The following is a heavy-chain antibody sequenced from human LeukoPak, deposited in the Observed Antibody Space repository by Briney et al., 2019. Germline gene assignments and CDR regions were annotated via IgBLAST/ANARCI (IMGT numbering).Heavy chain of an antibody. Sequence: PGGYLRLSCAASGFDFSTYSMHWVRRAPGRGLEWLSYIDSSSSTIYYADSVKGRFTISRDNAKNSLYLQMNSLRAEDTAVFYCARGGARSSSYYYYGMDVWGLGTTVTVSS. CDR3: ARGGARSSSYYYYGMDV. CDR1: GFDFSTYS. J-gene: IGHJ6*02. D-gene: IGHD6-13*01. V-gene: IGHV3-48*01. CDR2: IDSSSSTI.